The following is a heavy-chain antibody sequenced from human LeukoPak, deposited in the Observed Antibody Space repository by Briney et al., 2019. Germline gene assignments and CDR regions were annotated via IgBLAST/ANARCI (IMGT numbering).Heavy chain of an antibody. V-gene: IGHV1-24*01. J-gene: IGHJ6*02. CDR1: GYTFTSYG. Sequence: ASVKVSCKASGYTFTSYGISWVRQAPGQGLEWMGGFDPEDGETIYAQRFQGRVTMTEDTSTDTAYMELSSLRSEDTAVYYCATVDRVVVAAPIYYYYGMDVWGQGTTVTVSS. D-gene: IGHD2-15*01. CDR2: FDPEDGET. CDR3: ATVDRVVVAAPIYYYYGMDV.